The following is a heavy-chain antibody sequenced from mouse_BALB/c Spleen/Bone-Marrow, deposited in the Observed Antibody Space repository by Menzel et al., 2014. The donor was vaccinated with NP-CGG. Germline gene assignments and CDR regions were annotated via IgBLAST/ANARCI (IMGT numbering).Heavy chain of an antibody. CDR3: ARPVYRYDPPPY. V-gene: IGHV4-1*02. Sequence: EVKLVESGGGLVQPGGSLKLSCAASGFDFSRYWMSWVRQAPGKGLEWIGEINPDSSTINYTPSLKDKFIISRDNAKNTLYLQMSKVRSEDTALYYCARPVYRYDPPPYWGQGTTLTVSS. CDR1: GFDFSRYW. D-gene: IGHD2-14*01. J-gene: IGHJ2*01. CDR2: INPDSSTI.